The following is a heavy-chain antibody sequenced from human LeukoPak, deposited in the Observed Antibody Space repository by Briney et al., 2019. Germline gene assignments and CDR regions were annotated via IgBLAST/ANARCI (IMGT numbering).Heavy chain of an antibody. CDR3: ARYVGYSSGYYPLDY. CDR2: ISAYNGNT. V-gene: IGHV1-18*01. Sequence: VASVKVSCKASGYTFTSYGISWVRQAPGQGLEWMGWISAYNGNTNYAQKLQGRVTMTTDTSTSTAYMELWSLRSDDTAVYYCARYVGYSSGYYPLDYWGQGTLVTVSS. J-gene: IGHJ4*02. D-gene: IGHD3-22*01. CDR1: GYTFTSYG.